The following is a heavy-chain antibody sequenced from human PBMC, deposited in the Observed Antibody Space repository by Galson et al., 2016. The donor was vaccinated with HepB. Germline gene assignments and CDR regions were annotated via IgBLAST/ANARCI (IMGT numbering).Heavy chain of an antibody. CDR2: INPSGGGT. V-gene: IGHV1-46*01. CDR3: ARSGTLNSYDSIGYRLPGQLDF. D-gene: IGHD3-22*01. J-gene: IGHJ4*01. Sequence: SVKVSCKASGYTLTNNQMHWVRQAPGRGLEWMGIINPSGGGTRYAEKFQGRITMTRDTSTSTVFLELSSLRSEDTAVYYCARSGTLNSYDSIGYRLPGQLDFWGHGTPVTVS. CDR1: GYTLTNNQ.